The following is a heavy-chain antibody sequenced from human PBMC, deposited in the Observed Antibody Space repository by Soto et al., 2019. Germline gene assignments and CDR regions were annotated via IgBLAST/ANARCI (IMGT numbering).Heavy chain of an antibody. CDR2: ISSTGGST. V-gene: IGHV3-23*01. CDR1: GFTFANYA. CDR3: AKGSCSSSNCYAAGYYYYYMDV. Sequence: PGGSLRLSCEASGFTFANYAMTWVRQAPGKGLEWVSTISSTGGSTEYADSVKGRFTLYRDNPKNTLYLQMNSLRAEDTAIYYFAKGSCSSSNCYAAGYYYYYMDVWGKGTTVTVSS. J-gene: IGHJ6*03. D-gene: IGHD2-2*01.